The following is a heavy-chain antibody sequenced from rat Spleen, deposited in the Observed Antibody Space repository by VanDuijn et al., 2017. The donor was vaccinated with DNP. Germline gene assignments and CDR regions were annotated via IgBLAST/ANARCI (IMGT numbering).Heavy chain of an antibody. CDR1: GLTFSDYA. J-gene: IGHJ2*01. D-gene: IGHD1-4*01. Sequence: EVQLVESGGGLVQPGRSLKLSCAASGLTFSDYAMAWVRQAPGKGLEWVASISNTGDSTYYSDSVKGRFSISRDNAKSTLYLQVNSLRSEDTATYYCASRPPPTRGPFDYWGQGVTVTVSS. CDR3: ASRPPPTRGPFDY. V-gene: IGHV5-17*01. CDR2: ISNTGDST.